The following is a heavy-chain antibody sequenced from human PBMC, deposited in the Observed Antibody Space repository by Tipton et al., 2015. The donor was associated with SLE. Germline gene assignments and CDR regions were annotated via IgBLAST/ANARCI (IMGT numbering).Heavy chain of an antibody. J-gene: IGHJ4*02. V-gene: IGHV4-39*07. CDR2: ISYSGDT. CDR3: ARIEDFWSGRIDY. D-gene: IGHD3-3*01. CDR1: GDSITNSNYN. Sequence: TLSLTCTVSGDSITNSNYNWGWIRQSPGKGLEWVGSISYSGDTNYNPSLMSRVTIPRDTSKNQFSLKLSLVTAADTAFYYCARIEDFWSGRIDYWGQGTLITVSS.